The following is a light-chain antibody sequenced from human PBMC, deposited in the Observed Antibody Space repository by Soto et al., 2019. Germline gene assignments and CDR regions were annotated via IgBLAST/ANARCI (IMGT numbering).Light chain of an antibody. CDR2: KAS. V-gene: IGKV1-5*03. Sequence: GDTVTITCRASQSIDTWLAWHQQKPGRAPKLLISKASTLESGVPSRFSGSGSGTDFTLTISGLQPDDFAIYYCQQYNSYRAFGQGTKVDIK. CDR1: QSIDTW. J-gene: IGKJ1*01. CDR3: QQYNSYRA.